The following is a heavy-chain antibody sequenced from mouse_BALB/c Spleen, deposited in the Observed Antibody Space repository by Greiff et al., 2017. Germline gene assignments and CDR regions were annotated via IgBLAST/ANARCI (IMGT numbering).Heavy chain of an antibody. V-gene: IGHV2-9*02. D-gene: IGHD2-3*01. Sequence: VQLQESGPGLVAPSQTLSITCTVSGFSFTSYGVHWVRQPPGKGLEWLGVIWAGGSTNYNSALMSRLSITTDNSKSQVFLQMNSLQTDDTAMYYCARVYDYYAMDYWGQGTSVTVSS. CDR2: IWAGGST. CDR1: GFSFTSYG. CDR3: ARVYDYYAMDY. J-gene: IGHJ4*01.